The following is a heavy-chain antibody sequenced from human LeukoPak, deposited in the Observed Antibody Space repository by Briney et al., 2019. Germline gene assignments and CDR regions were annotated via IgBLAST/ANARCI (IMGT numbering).Heavy chain of an antibody. J-gene: IGHJ4*02. D-gene: IGHD6-19*01. Sequence: PSETLSLTCTVSGGSISNYHWSWIRQPAGKGLEWIGQIHTSGSTNCNPPLKSRVTVSIDTPENQLSLTIRSVTAADTAIYYCARRHISSGWSFDYWGQGTLVTVSS. CDR3: ARRHISSGWSFDY. V-gene: IGHV4-4*07. CDR1: GGSISNYH. CDR2: IHTSGST.